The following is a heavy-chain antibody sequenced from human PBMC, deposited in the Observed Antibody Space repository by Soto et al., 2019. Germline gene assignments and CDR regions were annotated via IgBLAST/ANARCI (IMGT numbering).Heavy chain of an antibody. D-gene: IGHD6-19*01. CDR3: GAVASSADFYGKDV. J-gene: IGHJ6*02. Sequence: TSETLSLTCAVYGGSSSSYYWSWIRQPPGKGLEWIGEVYQSGGTNYNPSLKSRVTISEDTSKNQFSLKLKSVTAADTAVYYCGAVASSADFYGKDVWGQGTTVTVSS. CDR1: GGSSSSYY. V-gene: IGHV4-34*01. CDR2: VYQSGGT.